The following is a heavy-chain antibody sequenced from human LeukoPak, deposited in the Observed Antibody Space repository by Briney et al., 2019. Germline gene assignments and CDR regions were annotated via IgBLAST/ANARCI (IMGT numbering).Heavy chain of an antibody. V-gene: IGHV1-46*01. J-gene: IGHJ4*02. D-gene: IGHD1-14*01. Sequence: GASVKVSCKASGYTFTSYYMHWVRQAPGQGLDWMGIINPSGGDTSYAQKFQGRLTMTRDTSTNTVYMEMTSLRSEDTAVYYCAREVMDNLRFDYWGQGTLVTVSS. CDR2: INPSGGDT. CDR1: GYTFTSYY. CDR3: AREVMDNLRFDY.